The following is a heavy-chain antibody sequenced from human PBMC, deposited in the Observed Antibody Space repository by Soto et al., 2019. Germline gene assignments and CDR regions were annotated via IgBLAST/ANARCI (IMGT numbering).Heavy chain of an antibody. V-gene: IGHV4-59*01. J-gene: IGHJ6*03. CDR3: ASLAYDFWSTNYYYMDV. CDR1: GGSISSYY. CDR2: IYYSGST. D-gene: IGHD3-3*01. Sequence: SETLSLTCTVSGGSISSYYWSWIRQPPGKGLEWIGYIYYSGSTNYNPSLKSRVTISVDTSKNQFSLKLSSVTAADTAVYYCASLAYDFWSTNYYYMDVWGKGTRFXVSS.